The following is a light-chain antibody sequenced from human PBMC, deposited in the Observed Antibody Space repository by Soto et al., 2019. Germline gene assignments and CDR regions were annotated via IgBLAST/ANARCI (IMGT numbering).Light chain of an antibody. J-gene: IGKJ2*01. CDR1: QSLLHSNGYNY. CDR3: MQALQAPYT. V-gene: IGKV2-28*01. Sequence: DIVMTQSPLSLPVTPGEPASISCRSSQSLLHSNGYNYLDWYLQKPGQSPQLLIYWGSNRASGVPDRISGSGSGTDFTLKISRVEAEDVGLYYCMQALQAPYTFGQGTKLEIK. CDR2: WGS.